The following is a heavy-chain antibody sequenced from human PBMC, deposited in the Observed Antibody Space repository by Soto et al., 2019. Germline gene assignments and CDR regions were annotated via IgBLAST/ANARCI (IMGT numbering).Heavy chain of an antibody. V-gene: IGHV1-69*13. D-gene: IGHD3-9*01. CDR3: ARVDILTGYYPPRYFDY. CDR1: GGTFSSYA. CDR2: IIPIFGTA. Sequence: GASVKVSCKASGGTFSSYAISRVRQAPGQGLEWTGGIIPIFGTANYAQKFQGRVTITADESTSTAYMELSSLRSEDTAVYYCARVDILTGYYPPRYFDYWGQGTLVTVSS. J-gene: IGHJ4*02.